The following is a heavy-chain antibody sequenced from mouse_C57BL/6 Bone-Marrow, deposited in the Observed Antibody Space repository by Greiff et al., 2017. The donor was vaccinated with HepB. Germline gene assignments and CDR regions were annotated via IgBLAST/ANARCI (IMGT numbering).Heavy chain of an antibody. J-gene: IGHJ2*01. D-gene: IGHD1-2*01. V-gene: IGHV1-80*01. Sequence: VKLMESGAELVKPGASVKISCKASGYAFSSYWMNWVKQRPGKGLEWIGQIYPGDGDTNYNGKFKGKATLTADKSSSTAYMQLSSLTSEDSAVYFCARGKNYYGSYFDYWGQGTTLTVSS. CDR2: IYPGDGDT. CDR1: GYAFSSYW. CDR3: ARGKNYYGSYFDY.